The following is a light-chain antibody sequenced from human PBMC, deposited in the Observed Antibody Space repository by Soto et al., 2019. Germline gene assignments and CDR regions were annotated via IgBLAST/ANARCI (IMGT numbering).Light chain of an antibody. CDR1: SSSIGSNY. V-gene: IGLV1-47*01. Sequence: VLTQPPSTSSTPGQHVTISCSGRSSSIGSNYMCRFQQVPGTAPKLLMYRSKQRPSGAPDRFSGSKSGTSASLAISGLRSEDEADYYCAAWDDSLSGPVFGSGTKVTVL. CDR3: AAWDDSLSGPV. CDR2: RSK. J-gene: IGLJ1*01.